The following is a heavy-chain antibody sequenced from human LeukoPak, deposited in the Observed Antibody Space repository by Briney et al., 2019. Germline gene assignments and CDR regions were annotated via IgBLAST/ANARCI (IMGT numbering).Heavy chain of an antibody. CDR3: AKDDAWLQFND. J-gene: IGHJ4*02. V-gene: IGHV3-23*01. Sequence: GGSLRLSCAASGFTFSSYGISWVRQAPGKGLEWVSVISGSGGHTYYADSVKGRFTISRDNSENTVYLHMSSLRAGDTAVYFCAKDDAWLQFNDWGQGTLVTVSS. CDR1: GFTFSSYG. D-gene: IGHD5-24*01. CDR2: ISGSGGHT.